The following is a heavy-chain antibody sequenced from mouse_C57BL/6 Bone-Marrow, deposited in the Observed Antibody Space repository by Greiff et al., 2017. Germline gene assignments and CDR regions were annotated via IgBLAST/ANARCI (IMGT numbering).Heavy chain of an antibody. J-gene: IGHJ3*01. Sequence: EVMLVESGGGLVQPGGSLKLSCAASGFTFSDYYMYWVRQTPEKRLEWVAYISNGGGSTYYPDTVKGRFTISRDNAKNTLYLQMSRRKSEDTAMYYCARHDWDWFAYWGQGTLVTVSA. CDR2: ISNGGGST. CDR3: ARHDWDWFAY. D-gene: IGHD4-1*01. V-gene: IGHV5-12*01. CDR1: GFTFSDYY.